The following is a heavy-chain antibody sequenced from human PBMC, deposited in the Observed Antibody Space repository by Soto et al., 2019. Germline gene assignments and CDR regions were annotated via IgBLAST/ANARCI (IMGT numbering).Heavy chain of an antibody. V-gene: IGHV4-4*02. D-gene: IGHD2-8*01. CDR1: GDSISNNKW. J-gene: IGHJ4*02. CDR2: MHHSGSV. CDR3: PRHGVPYDPTCEFDS. Sequence: SETLSLTCSVSGDSISNNKWWSWVRQPPGKGLEWIGEMHHSGSVHYNASLKSRATISVDKSKRQFSLKLTSVTAADTAVYSCPRHGVPYDPTCEFDSWGQGALVTVSS.